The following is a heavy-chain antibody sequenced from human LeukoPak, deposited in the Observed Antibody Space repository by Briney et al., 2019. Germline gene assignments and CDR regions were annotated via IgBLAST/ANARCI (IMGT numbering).Heavy chain of an antibody. J-gene: IGHJ4*02. CDR2: INHSGST. V-gene: IGHV4-34*01. CDR3: ARVTVGALDY. Sequence: SETLSLTCAVYGGSFSAHYWNWIRQPPGKGLEWIGEINHSGSTNYNPSLKSRVTISVDMSKNQFSLKLSSVTAADTAVYYCARVTVGALDYWGQGTLVTVSS. D-gene: IGHD1-26*01. CDR1: GGSFSAHY.